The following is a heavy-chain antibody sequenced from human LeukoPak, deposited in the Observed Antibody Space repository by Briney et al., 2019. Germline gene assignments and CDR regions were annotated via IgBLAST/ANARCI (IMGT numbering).Heavy chain of an antibody. Sequence: GGSLRLSCAASGFTFSSYAMSWVRQAPXXXXXXXXAISGSGGSTYYADSVKGRFTISRDNSKNTLYLQMNSLRAEDTAVYYCAVLRFLEWLFGDYWGQGTLVTVSS. V-gene: IGHV3-23*01. D-gene: IGHD3-3*01. CDR2: ISGSGGST. J-gene: IGHJ4*02. CDR3: AVLRFLEWLFGDY. CDR1: GFTFSSYA.